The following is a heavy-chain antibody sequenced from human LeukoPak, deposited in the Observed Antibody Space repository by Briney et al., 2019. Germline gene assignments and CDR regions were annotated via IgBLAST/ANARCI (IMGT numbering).Heavy chain of an antibody. Sequence: PSETLSLTCSVSGDSISSGSFYWSWIRQPAGRGLEWIGRIYPSGSTNYNPSLKSRVTISLGTSKNQFSLKLSSVTAADTAVYYCARDVLAAPGTFDYWGQGALVTVSS. CDR1: GDSISSGSFY. CDR2: IYPSGST. CDR3: ARDVLAAPGTFDY. J-gene: IGHJ4*02. V-gene: IGHV4-61*02. D-gene: IGHD6-13*01.